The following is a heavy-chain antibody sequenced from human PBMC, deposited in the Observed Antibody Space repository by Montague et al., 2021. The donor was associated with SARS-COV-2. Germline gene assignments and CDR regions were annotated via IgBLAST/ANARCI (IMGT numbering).Heavy chain of an antibody. CDR2: IYYSGXT. Sequence: SETLSLTCTVSGGSISSSSYYWGWIRQPPGKGLEWIGSIYYSGXTXYXXXXKXRVTISVDTSKNQFSLKLSSVTAADTAVYYCARHGKTRNAVMVVFMGYCDYWGQGTLVTVSS. J-gene: IGHJ4*02. CDR1: GGSISSSSYY. V-gene: IGHV4-39*01. CDR3: ARHGKTRNAVMVVFMGYCDY. D-gene: IGHD1/OR15-1a*01.